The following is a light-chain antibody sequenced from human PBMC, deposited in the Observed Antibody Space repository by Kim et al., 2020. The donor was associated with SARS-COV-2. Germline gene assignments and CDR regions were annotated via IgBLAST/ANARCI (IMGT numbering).Light chain of an antibody. Sequence: SYELTQPPSVSVSPGQTASITCSGDRLGHKYVCWYRHKPGQSPEVVIYQDTKRPSGIPERFSGSNSGNTATLTISGTQDVYEADYYCQVWDSTTTVFGGGTQLAVL. V-gene: IGLV3-1*01. CDR2: QDT. J-gene: IGLJ2*01. CDR3: QVWDSTTTV. CDR1: RLGHKY.